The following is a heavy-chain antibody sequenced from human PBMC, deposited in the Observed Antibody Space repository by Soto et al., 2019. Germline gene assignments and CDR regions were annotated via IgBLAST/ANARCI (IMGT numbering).Heavy chain of an antibody. CDR2: IYHSGST. CDR3: ARAPVTTRIRPHNWFEP. Sequence: TLSLTCAFSGGSISSGGFSWSWIRQPPGKGLEWIGYIYHSGSTYYNPSLKSRVTISVDRSKNQFSLKLSSVTAADMAVYYCARAPVTTRIRPHNWFEPWGQGTLVTVSS. D-gene: IGHD4-4*01. V-gene: IGHV4-30-2*01. CDR1: GGSISSGGFS. J-gene: IGHJ5*02.